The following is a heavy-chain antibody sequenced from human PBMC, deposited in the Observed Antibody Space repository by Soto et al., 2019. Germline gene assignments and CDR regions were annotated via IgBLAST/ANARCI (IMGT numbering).Heavy chain of an antibody. J-gene: IGHJ4*02. D-gene: IGHD5-18*01. CDR2: IYWDDDE. CDR1: GFSLTTRGVG. Sequence: QITLKESGPTLVKPTQTLTLTCTFSGFSLTTRGVGVGWIRQPPGKALEWLALIYWDDDEGHSPSLKSRLTSTKDTSKHQVVLTMPNMDPVDTATYCCAPRLRGYRYHFDYWGQGPMVSVSS. CDR3: APRLRGYRYHFDY. V-gene: IGHV2-5*02.